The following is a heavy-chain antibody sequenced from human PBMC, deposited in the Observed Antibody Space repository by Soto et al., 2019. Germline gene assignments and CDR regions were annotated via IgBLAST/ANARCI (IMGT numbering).Heavy chain of an antibody. V-gene: IGHV3-30*18. D-gene: IGHD3-3*01. CDR2: LAYDGSNR. J-gene: IGHJ4*02. Sequence: QVQLVESGGGVVQPGRSLRLSCAASQFTFGTYGMHWVRQAPGKGLEWVAVLAYDGSNRYYADSVKGRFTISRDNSKNTLYPQMNSLRPEDTAVYYCAKDGGRNIDYWGQGTLVTVSS. CDR3: AKDGGRNIDY. CDR1: QFTFGTYG.